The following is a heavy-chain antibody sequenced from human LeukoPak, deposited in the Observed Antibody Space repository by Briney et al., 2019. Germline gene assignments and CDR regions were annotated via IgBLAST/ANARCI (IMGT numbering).Heavy chain of an antibody. CDR1: GYTFTSYD. D-gene: IGHD1-26*01. CDR3: ARRRIVGATYFDY. J-gene: IGHJ4*02. V-gene: IGHV1-8*03. CDR2: MNPNSGNT. Sequence: EASVKVSCKASGYTFTSYDINWVRQATGQGLEWMGWMNPNSGNTGYVQKFQGRVTITRNTSISTAYMELSSLRSEDTAVYYCARRRIVGATYFDYWGQGTLVTVSS.